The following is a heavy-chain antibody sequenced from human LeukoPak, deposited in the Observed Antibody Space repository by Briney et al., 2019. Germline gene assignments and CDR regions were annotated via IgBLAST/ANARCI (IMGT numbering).Heavy chain of an antibody. J-gene: IGHJ4*02. CDR2: IYSGGST. CDR3: AKGVGSASLYYFDY. CDR1: GFTVSSNY. D-gene: IGHD2-2*01. Sequence: GASLRLSCAASGFTVSSNYMSWVRQAPGKGLEWVSVIYSGGSTYYADSVKGRFAISRDNSKNTVYLQMNSLRAEDTAIYYCAKGVGSASLYYFDYWGQGTLVSVA. V-gene: IGHV3-66*01.